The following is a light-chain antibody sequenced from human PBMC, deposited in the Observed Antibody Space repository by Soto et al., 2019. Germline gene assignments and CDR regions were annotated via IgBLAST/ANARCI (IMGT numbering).Light chain of an antibody. Sequence: QPVLTQPPSASGTPGQRVTISCSGSSSNIGSNTVNWYQQLPGTAPTLLIYYNNQRPSGVPDRFSGSKSGTSASLAISGLQSEDEAHYYCGSWDSSLSADVFGTGTKVTVL. CDR1: SSNIGSNT. CDR2: YNN. V-gene: IGLV1-44*01. CDR3: GSWDSSLSADV. J-gene: IGLJ1*01.